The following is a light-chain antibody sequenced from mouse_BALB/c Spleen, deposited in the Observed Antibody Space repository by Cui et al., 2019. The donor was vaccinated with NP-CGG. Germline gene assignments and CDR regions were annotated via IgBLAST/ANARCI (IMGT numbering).Light chain of an antibody. Sequence: QAVVTQESAPTTSPGETVTLTGRSSTGAVTTSNYANWVQEKPDHLFTGLIGGTNNRAPGVPARFSGSLIGDKAALTITGAQTEDEAIYFCALWYSTHWVFGGGTKLTVL. J-gene: IGLJ1*01. V-gene: IGLV1*01. CDR1: TGAVTTSNY. CDR2: GTN. CDR3: ALWYSTHWV.